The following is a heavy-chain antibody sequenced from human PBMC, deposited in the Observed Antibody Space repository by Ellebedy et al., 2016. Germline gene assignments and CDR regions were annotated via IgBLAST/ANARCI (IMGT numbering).Heavy chain of an antibody. CDR3: AKAPRGMSVGATYNYYGMDV. V-gene: IGHV3-30*18. D-gene: IGHD6-19*01. Sequence: GESLKISCVASGFTFSSYGIHWVRQAPGKGLEWVAIISYDGSNTYYADSVKGRFTISRDDSKNTLYLQMNSLRGEDTAVYYCAKAPRGMSVGATYNYYGMDVWGRGTTVTVSS. CDR1: GFTFSSYG. J-gene: IGHJ6*02. CDR2: ISYDGSNT.